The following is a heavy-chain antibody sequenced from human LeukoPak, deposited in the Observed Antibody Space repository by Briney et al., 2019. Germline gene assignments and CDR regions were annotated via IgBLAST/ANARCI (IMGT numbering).Heavy chain of an antibody. Sequence: SETLSLTCSVSGGSISSSSYYWGWIRQPPGKGLEWVGSISYSGSTYYNPSLKSRVTISLDTSKSQFSLKLSSVTAADTAVYYCARASGSSWYGGPNWFDPWGQGTLVTVSS. CDR1: GGSISSSSYY. J-gene: IGHJ5*02. V-gene: IGHV4-39*07. D-gene: IGHD6-13*01. CDR2: ISYSGST. CDR3: ARASGSSWYGGPNWFDP.